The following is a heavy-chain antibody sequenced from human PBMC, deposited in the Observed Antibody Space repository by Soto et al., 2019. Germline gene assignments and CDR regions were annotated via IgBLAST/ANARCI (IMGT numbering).Heavy chain of an antibody. CDR2: IDYSGST. Sequence: SETLSLTCTVSGGSISSYYWSWIRQPPGKGLEWIGYIDYSGSTSYNPSLKNRVAISVDTSRNQFSLRLSSLTAADTAVYLCAREGSYENDAFDIWGQGTMVTVSS. J-gene: IGHJ3*02. D-gene: IGHD1-26*01. CDR3: AREGSYENDAFDI. V-gene: IGHV4-59*01. CDR1: GGSISSYY.